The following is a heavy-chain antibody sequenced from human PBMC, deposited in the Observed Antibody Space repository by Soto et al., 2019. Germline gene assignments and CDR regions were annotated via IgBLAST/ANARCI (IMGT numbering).Heavy chain of an antibody. V-gene: IGHV4-59*01. CDR3: ASDSTEITMVRGVLRPSCSNGIAF. CDR2: IYYSGST. CDR1: GGSISSYY. Sequence: PEKLRVTYTVSGGSISSYYWSWIRQPPGKGLEWIGYIYYSGSTNYNPSLKSRVTISVDTSKNQFSLKLSSVTAADTAVYYCASDSTEITMVRGVLRPSCSNGIAFWG. D-gene: IGHD3-10*01. J-gene: IGHJ4*01.